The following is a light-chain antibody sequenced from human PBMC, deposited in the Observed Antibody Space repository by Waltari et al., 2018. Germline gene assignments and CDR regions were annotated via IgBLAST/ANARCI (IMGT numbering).Light chain of an antibody. V-gene: IGKV3-20*01. CDR2: DAS. CDR1: QSVRRT. Sequence: EIVLTQSPGTLSLSPGERATLSCRARQSVRRTLAWYQQNPGQAPRLLIYDASRRATGIPDRFSGSGSGTDFSLTSSRLEPEDFAWYFCQKYGTLPATFGQGTKVEIK. J-gene: IGKJ1*01. CDR3: QKYGTLPAT.